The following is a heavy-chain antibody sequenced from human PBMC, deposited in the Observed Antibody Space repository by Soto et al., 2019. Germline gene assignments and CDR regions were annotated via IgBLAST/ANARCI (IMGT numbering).Heavy chain of an antibody. Sequence: EVQLLESGGGLVQPGGSLRLSCAASGFTFSNYAMSWVRQAPGKGLEWVSGIGASGAGTYYADFVKGRFIISRDNSKNTLHLQMNGLRAEDTAVYYCAVRKTGSYFDCWGQGTLVTVSS. CDR2: IGASGAGT. CDR1: GFTFSNYA. J-gene: IGHJ4*02. D-gene: IGHD1-26*01. V-gene: IGHV3-23*01. CDR3: AVRKTGSYFDC.